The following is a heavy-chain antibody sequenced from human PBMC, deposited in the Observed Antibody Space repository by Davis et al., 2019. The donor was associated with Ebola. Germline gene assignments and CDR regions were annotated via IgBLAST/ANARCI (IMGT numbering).Heavy chain of an antibody. Sequence: PSETLSLTCAVYGGSFSGYYWSWIRQPPGKGLEWIGEINHSGSTYYNPSLKSRVTISVDTSKNQFSLKLTSVTAADTAVYYCARVAIIGWYFDYWGQGTLVTVSS. CDR1: GGSFSGYY. CDR2: INHSGST. D-gene: IGHD2-15*01. CDR3: ARVAIIGWYFDY. J-gene: IGHJ4*02. V-gene: IGHV4-34*01.